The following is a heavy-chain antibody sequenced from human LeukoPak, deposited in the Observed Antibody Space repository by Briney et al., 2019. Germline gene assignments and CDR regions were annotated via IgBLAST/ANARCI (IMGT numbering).Heavy chain of an antibody. V-gene: IGHV5-51*01. CDR1: GYSFTSYW. D-gene: IGHD2-2*02. CDR3: ASRYCSSTSCYILGDWFDP. Sequence: GESLKISCKGSGYSFTSYWIGWVRQMPGKGLEWMGIIYPGDSDTRYSPSFQGQVTISADKSISTAYLQWSSLKASDTAMYYCASRYCSSTSCYILGDWFDPWGQGTLVTVSS. CDR2: IYPGDSDT. J-gene: IGHJ5*02.